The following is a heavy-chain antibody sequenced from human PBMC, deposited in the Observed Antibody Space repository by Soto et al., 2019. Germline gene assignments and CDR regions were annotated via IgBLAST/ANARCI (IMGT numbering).Heavy chain of an antibody. V-gene: IGHV1-8*01. D-gene: IGHD3-22*01. CDR1: GYTFTSYD. Sequence: QVQLVQSGAEVKKPGASVKVSCKASGYTFTSYDINWVRQATGQGLEWMGWMNPNSGNTGYAQKFXXRXTXNRNTSISTAYMELSSLRSEDTAVYYCALMGGYFNDWGQGTLVTVSS. J-gene: IGHJ4*02. CDR2: MNPNSGNT. CDR3: ALMGGYFND.